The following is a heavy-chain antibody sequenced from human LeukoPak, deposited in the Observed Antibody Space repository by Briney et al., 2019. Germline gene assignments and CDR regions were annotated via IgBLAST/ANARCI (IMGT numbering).Heavy chain of an antibody. CDR1: GGSISIISSSTYY. J-gene: IGHJ4*02. CDR2: LYYGENS. CDR3: ARQLPTAAADTRGYFDY. Sequence: SETLSLTCTVSGGSISIISSSTYYWGWIRQAPGKGLEWIGSLYYGENSHYNRSLKSRATLSVDTSNNQFSLKLTSVTAADAAVYFCARQLPTAAADTRGYFDYWGQGTVVTVSS. V-gene: IGHV4-39*01. D-gene: IGHD6-25*01.